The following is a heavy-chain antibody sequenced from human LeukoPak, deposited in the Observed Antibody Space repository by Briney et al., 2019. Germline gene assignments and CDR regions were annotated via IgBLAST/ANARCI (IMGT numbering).Heavy chain of an antibody. CDR2: TSAYNGNP. Sequence: ASVKVSCKASGYTFTSYGISWVRQASGQGLEWMGWTSAYNGNPNYAQKLQVRVTMTTDTSTSTAYMELRSLRSDDTAVYYCARVIHWGYDYWGQGTLVTVSS. D-gene: IGHD7-27*01. V-gene: IGHV1-18*01. CDR1: GYTFTSYG. CDR3: ARVIHWGYDY. J-gene: IGHJ4*02.